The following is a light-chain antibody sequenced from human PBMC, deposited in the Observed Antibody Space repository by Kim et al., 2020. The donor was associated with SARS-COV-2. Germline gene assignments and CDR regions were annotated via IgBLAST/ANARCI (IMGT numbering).Light chain of an antibody. CDR2: EAT. J-gene: IGKJ4*01. V-gene: IGKV3-11*01. Sequence: CSGERATLSCRASQSVDDSLAWDHQKHGQAPRLLIHEATHRATGIPDRFSGSGSGTDFTLPISTLEPEDVAIYYCQQRSSWPALTFGGGTKVDIK. CDR3: QQRSSWPALT. CDR1: QSVDDS.